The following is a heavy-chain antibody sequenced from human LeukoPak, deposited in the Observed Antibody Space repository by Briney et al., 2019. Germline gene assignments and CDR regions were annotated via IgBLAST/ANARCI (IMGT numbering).Heavy chain of an antibody. J-gene: IGHJ6*03. CDR3: AKAFSNDDFWSGYSASYYYYYMDV. CDR2: VSVSGGSR. Sequence: GGSLRLSCAASGFTFSSYAMNWIRQAPGQGLEWVSVVSVSGGSRYYADSVKGRFTISRDNSKNALYLQMNSLRAEDTAVYYCAKAFSNDDFWSGYSASYYYYYMDVWGKGTTVTVSS. CDR1: GFTFSSYA. D-gene: IGHD3-3*01. V-gene: IGHV3-23*01.